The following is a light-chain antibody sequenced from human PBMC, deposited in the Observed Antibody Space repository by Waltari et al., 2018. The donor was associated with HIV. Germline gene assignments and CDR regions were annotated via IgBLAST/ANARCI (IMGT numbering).Light chain of an antibody. J-gene: IGLJ3*02. Sequence: QSVLTQPPSPSGTPGQRVTISCSGSSSNIGSNYIYWYRQVPGTTPKLLMYTNNRRPSGVPDRFSGSLAISGLRSGDEADYYCAAWDDSLNGWVFGGGTKLTVL. CDR1: SSNIGSNY. CDR3: AAWDDSLNGWV. CDR2: TNN. V-gene: IGLV1-47*01.